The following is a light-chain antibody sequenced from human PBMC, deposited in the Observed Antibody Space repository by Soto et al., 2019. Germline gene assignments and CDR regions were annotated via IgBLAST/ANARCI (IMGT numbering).Light chain of an antibody. Sequence: DIQMTQSPSTLSAFVGDRVIITCRASQSISSWLAWYQQKPGKAPKLLIYDASSLESGVPSRFSGSGSGTDFTLTISSLQPEDFATYFCQRTYSTPTFGQGTKVEIK. V-gene: IGKV1-5*01. CDR2: DAS. CDR3: QRTYSTPT. CDR1: QSISSW. J-gene: IGKJ1*01.